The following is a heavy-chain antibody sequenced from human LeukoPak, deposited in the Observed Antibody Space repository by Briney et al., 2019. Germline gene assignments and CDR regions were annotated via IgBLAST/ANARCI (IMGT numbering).Heavy chain of an antibody. CDR2: ITSGSSYI. V-gene: IGHV3-21*01. Sequence: GGSLRLSCAASGFSFSSYSMNWVRQAPGKGLEWVSSITSGSSYIYYADSVKGRFTISRDNAKNSLYLQMNSLRAEDTAVYYCARDPYSGSYGNYYYYFMDVWGKGTTVTISS. D-gene: IGHD1-26*01. CDR3: ARDPYSGSYGNYYYYFMDV. J-gene: IGHJ6*03. CDR1: GFSFSSYS.